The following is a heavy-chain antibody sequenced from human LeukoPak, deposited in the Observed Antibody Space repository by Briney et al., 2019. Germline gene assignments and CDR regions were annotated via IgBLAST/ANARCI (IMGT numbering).Heavy chain of an antibody. CDR1: GYTLTELS. V-gene: IGHV1-24*01. Sequence: ASVKVSCKVSGYTLTELSMHWVRQAPGKGLEGMGGFDPEDGETIYAQKFQGRVTMTEDTSTDTAYMELSSLRSDDTAVYYCARDNEYGGNSHFDYWGQGTLVTVSS. J-gene: IGHJ4*02. CDR2: FDPEDGET. CDR3: ARDNEYGGNSHFDY. D-gene: IGHD4-23*01.